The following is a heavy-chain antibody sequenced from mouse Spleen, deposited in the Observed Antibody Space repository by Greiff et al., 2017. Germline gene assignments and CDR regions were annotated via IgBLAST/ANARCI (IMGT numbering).Heavy chain of an antibody. CDR3: ARRSYYDPTGGFAY. Sequence: VQLQQSGPELVKPGASVKISCKASGYSFTGYYMNWVKQSPEKSLEWIGEINPSTGGTTYNQKFKAKATLTVDKSSSTAYMQLKSLTSEDSAVYYCARRSYYDPTGGFAYWGQGTLVTVSA. D-gene: IGHD2-12*01. CDR1: GYSFTGYY. V-gene: IGHV1-42*01. CDR2: INPSTGGT. J-gene: IGHJ3*01.